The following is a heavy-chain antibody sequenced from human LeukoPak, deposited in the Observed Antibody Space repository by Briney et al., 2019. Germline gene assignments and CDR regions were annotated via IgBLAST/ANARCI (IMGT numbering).Heavy chain of an antibody. CDR1: GYTFTSYA. CDR3: ARGDSTSDFWSGYYLTFDY. V-gene: IGHV7-4-1*02. J-gene: IGHJ4*02. D-gene: IGHD3-3*01. CDR2: INTNTGNP. Sequence: ASVKVSCKASGYTFTSYAMNWVRQAPGQGLEWMGWINTNTGNPTYAQGFTGRFVFSLDTSVSTACLQISSLKAEDTAVYYCARGDSTSDFWSGYYLTFDYWGQGTLVTVSS.